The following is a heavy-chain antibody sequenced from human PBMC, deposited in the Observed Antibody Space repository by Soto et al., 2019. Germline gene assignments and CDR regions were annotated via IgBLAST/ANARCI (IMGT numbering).Heavy chain of an antibody. CDR1: GFTFSSYG. CDR3: ARDYGYSSSWMYYYYYGMDV. V-gene: IGHV3-30*03. Sequence: GGSLRLSCAASGFTFSSYGMHWVRQAPGKGLEWVAVISYDGSNKYYADSVKGRFTISRDNSKNTLYLQMNSLRAEDTAVYYCARDYGYSSSWMYYYYYGMDVWGQGTTVTVSS. CDR2: ISYDGSNK. D-gene: IGHD6-13*01. J-gene: IGHJ6*02.